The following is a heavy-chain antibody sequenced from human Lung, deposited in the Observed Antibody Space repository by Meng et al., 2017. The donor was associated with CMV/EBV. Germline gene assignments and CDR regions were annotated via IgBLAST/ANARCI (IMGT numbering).Heavy chain of an antibody. CDR2: IASSSRHM. J-gene: IGHJ5*02. Sequence: ESXKISCAASGFTLNTHTMNWVRQAPGKGLQWVSSIASSSRHMFYADSVKGRFTISRDNAKNSLYLEMNSLRGEDTAVYYCFMGHYSGAWGQGTLVTVSS. CDR1: GFTLNTHT. D-gene: IGHD2-21*01. V-gene: IGHV3-21*01. CDR3: FMGHYSGA.